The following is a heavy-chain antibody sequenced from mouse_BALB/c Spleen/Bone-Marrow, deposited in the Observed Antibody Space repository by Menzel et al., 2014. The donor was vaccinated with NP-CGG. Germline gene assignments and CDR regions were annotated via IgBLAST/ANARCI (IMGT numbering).Heavy chain of an antibody. Sequence: QVQLQQSGPELVKPGASVKISCKASGYTFTDYCINWVKQKPGQGLEWIGWIYPGSGNTQYNEKFKGRATLTVDTSSNTAYVQLSSLTSEGTAVYFCARPPYYYGSRPYWYFDVWGAGTTVTVSS. CDR2: IYPGSGNT. J-gene: IGHJ1*01. D-gene: IGHD1-1*01. CDR3: ARPPYYYGSRPYWYFDV. CDR1: GYTFTDYC. V-gene: IGHV1-84*02.